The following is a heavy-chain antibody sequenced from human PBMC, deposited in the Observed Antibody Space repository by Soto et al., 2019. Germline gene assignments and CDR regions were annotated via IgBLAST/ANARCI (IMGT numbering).Heavy chain of an antibody. CDR3: AARGRFYFDY. CDR2: INSGGTT. Sequence: EVQLLESGGGLIQPGGSLRLSCAASGLTFSSYAVSWVRQAPGKGLEWVSSINSGGTTYYADSVKGRFTISRDNSKSTLSLQMNSLRGEDTAVYYCAARGRFYFDYWGQGTLVTVSS. J-gene: IGHJ4*02. CDR1: GLTFSSYA. D-gene: IGHD1-26*01. V-gene: IGHV3-23*01.